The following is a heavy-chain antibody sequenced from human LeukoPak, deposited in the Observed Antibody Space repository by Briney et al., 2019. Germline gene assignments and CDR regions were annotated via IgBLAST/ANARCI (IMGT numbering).Heavy chain of an antibody. CDR3: ARDGDAPMTDFDY. J-gene: IGHJ4*02. CDR2: IKTDGSIT. V-gene: IGHV3-74*01. CDR1: GFTFSSYW. Sequence: GGSLRLSCAASGFTFSSYWMCWVRQDPGEGLAWVSCIKTDGSITAYAGSVKGRFTISRDNAKNKLYLQMNSLRADDTAVYYCARDGDAPMTDFDYWGQGTLVTVSS. D-gene: IGHD2-21*02.